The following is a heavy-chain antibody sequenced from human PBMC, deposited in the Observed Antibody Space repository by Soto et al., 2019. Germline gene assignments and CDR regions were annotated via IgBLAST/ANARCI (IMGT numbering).Heavy chain of an antibody. Sequence: GGSLRLSCAASGFTFSSYEMNWVRQAPGKGLEWVSYISGGTIIYYADSVKGRFTISRDNAKNSLYLQMNSLRGEDTAVYYCAREDSSSSGYFDYWGQGTLVTVSS. D-gene: IGHD6-6*01. J-gene: IGHJ4*02. V-gene: IGHV3-48*03. CDR3: AREDSSSSGYFDY. CDR2: ISGGTII. CDR1: GFTFSSYE.